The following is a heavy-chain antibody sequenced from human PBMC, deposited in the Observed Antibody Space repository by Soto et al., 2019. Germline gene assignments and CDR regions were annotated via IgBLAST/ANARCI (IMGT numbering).Heavy chain of an antibody. Sequence: EVQLLESGGGLVQPGGSLRLSCAASGFTFSSYAMSWVRQAPGKGLEWVSGISGSGGIKYDAASVKGRFTISSDNSKNSMYMQLNSLRAEDTAVYDWAPGKFGATSDEFDYWGQGTLVTVSS. D-gene: IGHD1-26*01. J-gene: IGHJ4*02. V-gene: IGHV3-23*01. CDR2: ISGSGGIK. CDR3: APGKFGATSDEFDY. CDR1: GFTFSSYA.